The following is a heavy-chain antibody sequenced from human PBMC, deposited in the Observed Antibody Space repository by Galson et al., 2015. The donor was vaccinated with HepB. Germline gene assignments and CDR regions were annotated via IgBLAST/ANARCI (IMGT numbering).Heavy chain of an antibody. J-gene: IGHJ6*02. Sequence: QSGAEVKKPGESLRISCKGSGYSFTSYWISWVRQMPGKGLEWMGRIDPSDSYTNYSPSFQGHVTISADKSISTAYLQWSSLKASDTAMYYCARKLAPTYGDYDSDGMDVWGQGTTVTVSS. D-gene: IGHD4-17*01. V-gene: IGHV5-10-1*01. CDR2: IDPSDSYT. CDR3: ARKLAPTYGDYDSDGMDV. CDR1: GYSFTSYW.